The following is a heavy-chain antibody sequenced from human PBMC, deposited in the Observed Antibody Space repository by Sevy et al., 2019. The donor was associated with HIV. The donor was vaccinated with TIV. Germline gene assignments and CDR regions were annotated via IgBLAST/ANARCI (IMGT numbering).Heavy chain of an antibody. J-gene: IGHJ3*02. CDR3: ARDLYKRPPGGFDI. D-gene: IGHD1-1*01. V-gene: IGHV3-30-3*01. CDR1: GFTFSRYA. CDR2: ISYDGSNK. Sequence: GGSLRLSCAASGFTFSRYAMHWVRQAPGKGLEWVAVISYDGSNKYYADSVKGRFTISRDNSKNTLYLQLNSLRAEDTAVYYCARDLYKRPPGGFDIWGQGTMVTVSS.